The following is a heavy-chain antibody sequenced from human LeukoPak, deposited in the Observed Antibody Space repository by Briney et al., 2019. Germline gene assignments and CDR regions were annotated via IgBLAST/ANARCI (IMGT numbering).Heavy chain of an antibody. CDR3: ARALTYYDFWSGYVAEPSFDY. J-gene: IGHJ4*02. Sequence: PSETLSLTCTVSGGSISSYYWSWIRQPPGKGLEWIGYIYYSGSTNYNPSLKSRVTISVDTSKNQFSLKLSSVTAADTAVYYCARALTYYDFWSGYVAEPSFDYWGQGTLVTVSS. D-gene: IGHD3-3*01. V-gene: IGHV4-59*01. CDR2: IYYSGST. CDR1: GGSISSYY.